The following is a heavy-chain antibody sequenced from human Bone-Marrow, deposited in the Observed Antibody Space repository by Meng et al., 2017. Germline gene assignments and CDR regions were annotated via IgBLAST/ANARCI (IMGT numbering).Heavy chain of an antibody. Sequence: QEQLQQSGPGLLKPSQTLSLTCTISGDSVSSTSAAWHWIRRSPSRGLEWLGRTYYRSRWYTDYAVSVKSRININPDTTENHFSLQLNSVTPEDTAVYYCARESSGSPLDYWGRGTLVTVSS. J-gene: IGHJ4*02. D-gene: IGHD1-26*01. V-gene: IGHV6-1*01. CDR1: GDSVSSTSAA. CDR3: ARESSGSPLDY. CDR2: TYYRSRWYT.